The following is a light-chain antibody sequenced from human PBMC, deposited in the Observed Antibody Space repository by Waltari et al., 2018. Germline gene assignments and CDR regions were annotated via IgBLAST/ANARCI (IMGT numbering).Light chain of an antibody. CDR2: KAS. CDR1: QTVSSW. V-gene: IGKV1-5*03. J-gene: IGKJ2*01. CDR3: QQYQTYPLT. Sequence: DIQMTQSPSTLYASVGDRVTITCRASQTVSSWLAWYQQKPGRAPKLLISKASSLESGVPSRFSGSGSDTEFSLTISSLQPDDFATYYCQQYQTYPLTFGLGTKLEI.